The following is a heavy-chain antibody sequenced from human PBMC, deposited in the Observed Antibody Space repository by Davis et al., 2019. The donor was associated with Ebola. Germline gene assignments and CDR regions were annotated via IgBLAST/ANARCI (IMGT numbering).Heavy chain of an antibody. CDR3: ARDSGDFWNGYYRYNWFDP. J-gene: IGHJ5*02. CDR1: GGSISSGDYY. D-gene: IGHD3-3*01. CDR2: IYYSGST. Sequence: MPSETLSLTCTVSGGSISSGDYYWSWIRQPPGKGLEWIGYIYYSGSTYYNPSLKSRVTISVDTSKNQFSLKLSSVTAADTAVYYCARDSGDFWNGYYRYNWFDPWGQGTLVTVSS. V-gene: IGHV4-30-4*01.